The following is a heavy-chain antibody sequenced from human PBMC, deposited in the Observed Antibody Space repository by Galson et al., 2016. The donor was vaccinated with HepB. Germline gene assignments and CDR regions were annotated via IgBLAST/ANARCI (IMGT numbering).Heavy chain of an antibody. CDR2: ISFDGGHK. V-gene: IGHV3-30*04. Sequence: SLRLSCAASGIAFSNHPMHWVRQTPGMGLEWLALISFDGGHKYYSDSAMGRFTIARDNSKNTVFLQLNSLRTEDTALYYCATASNSGTIYYFDYWGQGTLVTVSS. CDR3: ATASNSGTIYYFDY. CDR1: GIAFSNHP. J-gene: IGHJ4*02. D-gene: IGHD1-26*01.